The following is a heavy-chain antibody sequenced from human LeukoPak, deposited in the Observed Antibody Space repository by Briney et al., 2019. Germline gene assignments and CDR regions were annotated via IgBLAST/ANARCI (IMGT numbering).Heavy chain of an antibody. J-gene: IGHJ4*02. CDR3: AGQRPEYYYDSSGPYYFDY. D-gene: IGHD3-22*01. CDR2: IYYSGST. V-gene: IGHV4-59*08. Sequence: SETLSLTCTVSGGSISSYYWSWIRQPPGKGLEWIGYIYYSGSTNYNPSLKSRVPISVDPSKNQFSLKLSSVTAAEPAVYYFAGQRPEYYYDSSGPYYFDYWGQGTLVTVSS. CDR1: GGSISSYY.